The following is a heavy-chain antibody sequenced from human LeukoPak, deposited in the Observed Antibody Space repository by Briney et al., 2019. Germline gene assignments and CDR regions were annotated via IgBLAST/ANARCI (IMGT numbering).Heavy chain of an antibody. CDR2: INPDGGNT. CDR3: ARGRYCSSSSCSYYYMDV. V-gene: IGHV1-46*01. D-gene: IGHD2-2*01. Sequence: ASVKVSCKASGYTFTNSYIHWVRQAPGQVLEWMGLINPDGGNTNYAQNFQGRVTLTRDTSASTAYMELSSLRSEDVAVYYCARGRYCSSSSCSYYYMDVWGKGTTVTVSS. J-gene: IGHJ6*03. CDR1: GYTFTNSY.